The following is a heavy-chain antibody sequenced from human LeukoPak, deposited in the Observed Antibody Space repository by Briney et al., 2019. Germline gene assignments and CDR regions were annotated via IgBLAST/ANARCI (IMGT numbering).Heavy chain of an antibody. Sequence: GGSLRLSCVASGFIVSDYEINWVRQAPGKGLEWISFIASDGSIEYADSVKGRFTLSRDNAKNSLYLHMNSLRAEDTAVYYCAKRGDSGWYNYWGQGTLVTVSS. J-gene: IGHJ4*02. CDR1: GFIVSDYE. V-gene: IGHV3-69-1*01. CDR2: IASDGSI. D-gene: IGHD6-19*01. CDR3: AKRGDSGWYNY.